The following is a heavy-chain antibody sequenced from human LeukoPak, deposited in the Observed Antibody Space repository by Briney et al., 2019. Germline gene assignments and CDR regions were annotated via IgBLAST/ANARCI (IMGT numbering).Heavy chain of an antibody. CDR3: ARGSYGSGSYYKKDSYIDY. CDR2: NYYTGSP. J-gene: IGHJ4*02. Sequence: SETLSLPCSVSGDSISRHHWSWIRQSPGNGVEWIGSNYYTGSPNYNPSLKSRVTMSVGTSKNQFSLKLSSVSAADTAVYYCARGSYGSGSYYKKDSYIDYWGQGTLVTVSS. D-gene: IGHD3-10*01. CDR1: GDSISRHH. V-gene: IGHV4-59*11.